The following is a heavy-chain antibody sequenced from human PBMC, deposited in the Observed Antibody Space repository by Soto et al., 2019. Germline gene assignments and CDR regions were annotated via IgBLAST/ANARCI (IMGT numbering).Heavy chain of an antibody. CDR2: ISNNGANT. CDR3: ARRGYGSRWPNVYMDV. CDR1: GFTFSNYE. Sequence: EAQLVESGGGLVQPGGSLRLSCAASGFTFSNYEMHWVRQAPGKGLECVSGISNNGANTDYAKSVKGRFTISRDNSENKLYLQMGSLRAEDMALYYCARRGYGSRWPNVYMDVWGKGTTVTVSS. V-gene: IGHV3-64*01. J-gene: IGHJ6*03. D-gene: IGHD6-13*01.